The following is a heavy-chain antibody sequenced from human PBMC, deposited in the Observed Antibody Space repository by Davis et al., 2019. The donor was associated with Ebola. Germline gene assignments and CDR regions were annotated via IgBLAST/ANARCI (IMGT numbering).Heavy chain of an antibody. Sequence: GESLKISCAASGFTFRSYSMNWVRQAPGKGLEWVANIKQDGSEKYYVDSVKGRFTISRDNAKNSLYLQMNSLRAEDTAVYYCACRGVLVFWGQGTLVTVSS. D-gene: IGHD3-10*01. CDR1: GFTFRSYS. V-gene: IGHV3-7*01. J-gene: IGHJ4*02. CDR3: ACRGVLVF. CDR2: IKQDGSEK.